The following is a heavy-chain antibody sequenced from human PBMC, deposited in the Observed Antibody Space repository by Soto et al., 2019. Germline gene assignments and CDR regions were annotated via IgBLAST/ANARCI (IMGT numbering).Heavy chain of an antibody. Sequence: EVQLVQSGAEVKKPGESLRISCKGSGYSFTSYWISWLRQMPGKGLEWMGRIDPGDSFTNNSPSFQGHVTISADKSISTAYLQWSSLKASDTAMYYCARLAMATRRGYYGMDVWGQGTTVTVSS. CDR3: ARLAMATRRGYYGMDV. D-gene: IGHD5-12*01. J-gene: IGHJ6*02. CDR1: GYSFTSYW. V-gene: IGHV5-10-1*01. CDR2: IDPGDSFT.